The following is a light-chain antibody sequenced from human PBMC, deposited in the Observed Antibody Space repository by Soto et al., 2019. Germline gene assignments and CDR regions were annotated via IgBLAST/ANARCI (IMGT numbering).Light chain of an antibody. CDR3: AVWDDSLSGHVV. J-gene: IGLJ2*01. V-gene: IGLV1-47*02. CDR2: SSD. CDR1: SSNMGSNY. Sequence: QSVLTQPPSASGTPGQRVTISCSGSSSNMGSNYVYWYQQLPGTAPKLLIYSSDQRPSGVPDRFSGSKSGTSASLAISGLRSEDEADYYCAVWDDSLSGHVVFGGGTKLTVL.